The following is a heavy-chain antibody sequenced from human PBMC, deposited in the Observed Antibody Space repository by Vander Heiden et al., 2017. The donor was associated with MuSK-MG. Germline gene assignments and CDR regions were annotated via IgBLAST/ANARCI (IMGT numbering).Heavy chain of an antibody. Sequence: QVQLLQWGAGLLKPLETLSLTCAVSGASFSGYYWNWIRQSPGKGLEWIGEIDHSGRTNYNPTRKSRLRMFADTSKNQFALNMSSVTAEETAVYFCARGNFDSSVSGRYFDYWGQGTLVTVSS. CDR1: GASFSGYY. V-gene: IGHV4-34*01. CDR2: IDHSGRT. CDR3: ARGNFDSSVSGRYFDY. D-gene: IGHD3-22*01. J-gene: IGHJ4*02.